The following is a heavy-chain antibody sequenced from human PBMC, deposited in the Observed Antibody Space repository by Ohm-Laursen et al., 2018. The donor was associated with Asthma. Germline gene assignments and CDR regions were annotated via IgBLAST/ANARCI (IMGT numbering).Heavy chain of an antibody. V-gene: IGHV1-18*04. CDR1: GYTFTSYG. J-gene: IGHJ6*02. D-gene: IGHD7-27*01. CDR2: ISGYDGNT. CDR3: ARDILGTGANYYYGMDV. Sequence: ASVKVSCKTSGYTFTSYGISWVRQAPGQGPEWMGWISGYDGNTKYAQKLQGRVTMTRDTSTSTADMELRSLRSDDTAVYYCARDILGTGANYYYGMDVWGQGTTVTVSS.